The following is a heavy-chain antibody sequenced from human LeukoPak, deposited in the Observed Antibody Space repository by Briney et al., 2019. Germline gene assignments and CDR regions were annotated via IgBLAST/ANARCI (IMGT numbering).Heavy chain of an antibody. D-gene: IGHD3-3*01. CDR1: GDSITGYY. CDR3: ALYDFRSGYSF. J-gene: IGHJ4*02. V-gene: IGHV4-59*01. CDR2: IYYSGST. Sequence: SSETLSLTCSVSGDSITGYYWSWIRQPPGKGLEWIGYIYYSGSTNYNPSLKSRVTISVDTSKNQFSLKLSSVTAADTAVYYCALYDFRSGYSFWGQGTLVTVSS.